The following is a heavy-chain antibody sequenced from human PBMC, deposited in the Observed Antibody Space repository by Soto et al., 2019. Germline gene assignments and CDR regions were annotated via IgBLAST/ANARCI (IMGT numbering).Heavy chain of an antibody. D-gene: IGHD4-17*01. CDR2: INPGDGTR. J-gene: IGHJ6*02. V-gene: IGHV1-3*01. Sequence: QVQLVQSGAEVKKPGASVKVSCKASGYPFISYAIHWVRQAPGQRLEWMGWINPGDGTRKYSQNFQGRVTITSDTSANTAYMELSSLRSEDTAVYYCARSLLRDYGYYYGMDVWGQGTTVTVSS. CDR3: ARSLLRDYGYYYGMDV. CDR1: GYPFISYA.